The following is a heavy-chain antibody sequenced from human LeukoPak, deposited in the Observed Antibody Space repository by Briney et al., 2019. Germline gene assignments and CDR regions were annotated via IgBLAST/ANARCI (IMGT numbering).Heavy chain of an antibody. CDR1: GMTFSNYE. Sequence: GGSLRLSCAASGMTFSNYEFNWVRQAPGKGLEWVSYINPGGSNRFVAGSVRGRFTISRDNAKNSLYLQMSSLGAEDTAIYYCSRDRGGGDIYFDYWGQGTLVTVSS. V-gene: IGHV3-48*03. CDR2: INPGGSNR. J-gene: IGHJ4*02. CDR3: SRDRGGGDIYFDY. D-gene: IGHD2-21*02.